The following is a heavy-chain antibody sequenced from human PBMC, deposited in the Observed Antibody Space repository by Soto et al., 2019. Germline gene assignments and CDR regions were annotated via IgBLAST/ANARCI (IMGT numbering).Heavy chain of an antibody. J-gene: IGHJ4*02. CDR2: ISYGGNT. V-gene: IGHV4-30-4*01. D-gene: IGHD4-17*01. CDR1: GCSISRDDYY. CDR3: ARASTVTMDAKFES. Sequence: PSETLSLTFTVSGCSISRDDYYWSWIRQPPGKGLEWIGYISYGGNTYYNPSLQSRVALSLDTSKNQFSLKLISVTAADTAVYYCARASTVTMDAKFESWGQGALVTVSS.